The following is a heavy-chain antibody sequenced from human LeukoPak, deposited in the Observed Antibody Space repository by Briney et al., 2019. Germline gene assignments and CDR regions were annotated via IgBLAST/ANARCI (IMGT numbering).Heavy chain of an antibody. D-gene: IGHD2-21*02. CDR2: IYYTGST. Sequence: SETLSLTCTVSGGSISSYYWSWIRQPPGKGLEWVGNIYYTGSTNYNPSLKSRVAISVDTSKNQFSLRLCSVTAADTAVYYCARRVTSNWFDPWGQGTLVTVSS. CDR3: ARRVTSNWFDP. V-gene: IGHV4-59*08. CDR1: GGSISSYY. J-gene: IGHJ5*02.